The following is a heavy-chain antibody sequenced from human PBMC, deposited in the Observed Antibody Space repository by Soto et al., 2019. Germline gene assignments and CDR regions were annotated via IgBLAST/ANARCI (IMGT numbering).Heavy chain of an antibody. J-gene: IGHJ6*02. V-gene: IGHV3-30-3*01. D-gene: IGHD3-9*01. CDR3: ARDVESNFDWLLEYYGMDV. Sequence: GGSLRLSCAASGFTFSSYAMHWVRQAPGKGLEWVAVISYDGSNKYYADSVKGRFTISRDNSKNTLYLQMNSLRAEDTAVYYCARDVESNFDWLLEYYGMDVWGQGTTVTVSS. CDR1: GFTFSSYA. CDR2: ISYDGSNK.